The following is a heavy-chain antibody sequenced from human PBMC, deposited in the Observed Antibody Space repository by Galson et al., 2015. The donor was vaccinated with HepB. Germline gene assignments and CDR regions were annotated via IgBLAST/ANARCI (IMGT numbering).Heavy chain of an antibody. CDR2: INPNSGVT. CDR3: ARERHADV. Sequence: SCKASGYTFSDYYMHWVRQAPGQGLEWMGWINPNSGVTNYLQKFQGRVTMTRDASITTFYMELNSLMSDDTAVYYCARERHADVWGQGTLVTVSS. CDR1: GYTFSDYY. J-gene: IGHJ4*02. D-gene: IGHD6-25*01. V-gene: IGHV1-2*02.